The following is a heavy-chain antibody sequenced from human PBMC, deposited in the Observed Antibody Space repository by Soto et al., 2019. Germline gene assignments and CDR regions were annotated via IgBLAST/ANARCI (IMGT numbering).Heavy chain of an antibody. CDR2: ISSSGSTI. CDR3: ARVGVLYRSYYFDY. V-gene: IGHV3-48*03. CDR1: GFTFSSYE. J-gene: IGHJ4*02. D-gene: IGHD1-26*01. Sequence: EVQLVESGGGLVQPGGSLRLSCAASGFTFSSYEMNWVRQAPGKGLEWVSYISSSGSTIYYADSVKGRFTISRDNAKNSLYLQMNSLRAEDTAVYYCARVGVLYRSYYFDYWGQGTLVTVSS.